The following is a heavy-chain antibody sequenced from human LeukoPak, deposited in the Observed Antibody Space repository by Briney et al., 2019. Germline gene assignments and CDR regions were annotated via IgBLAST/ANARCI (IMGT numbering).Heavy chain of an antibody. D-gene: IGHD3-10*01. CDR2: IRYDGSNK. CDR3: AKLYGSGICSDY. J-gene: IGHJ4*02. Sequence: PGGSLRLSCAASGFTFSSYGMHWVRQALGKGLEWVAFIRYDGSNKYYADSVKGRFTISRDNSKNTLYLQMNSLRAEDTAVYYCAKLYGSGICSDYWGQGTLVTVSS. V-gene: IGHV3-30*02. CDR1: GFTFSSYG.